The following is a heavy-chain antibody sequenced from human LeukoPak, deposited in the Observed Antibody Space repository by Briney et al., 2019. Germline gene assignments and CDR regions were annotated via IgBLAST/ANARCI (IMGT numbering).Heavy chain of an antibody. J-gene: IGHJ6*03. D-gene: IGHD2-2*02. CDR3: ARATRSCSSTSCYNYYYYMDV. CDR2: VYTSGST. V-gene: IGHV4-61*02. CDR1: GGSISSGSYY. Sequence: SQTLSLTCTASGGSISSGSYYWSWIRRPAGKGLEWIGRVYTSGSTNYNPSLKSRVTISVDTSKIQFSLKMSSVTAADTAVYYCARATRSCSSTSCYNYYYYMDVWGKGTTVTVSS.